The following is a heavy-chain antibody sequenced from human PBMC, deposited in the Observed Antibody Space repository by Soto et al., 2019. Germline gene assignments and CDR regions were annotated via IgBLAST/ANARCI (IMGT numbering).Heavy chain of an antibody. CDR1: GYTFTGYY. CDR3: ARNLHCSGGSCYSPSYWYFDL. V-gene: IGHV1-2*02. CDR2: INPNSGGT. D-gene: IGHD2-15*01. Sequence: QVQLVQSGAEVKKPGASVKVSCKASGYTFTGYYMHWVRQAPGQGLEWMGWINPNSGGTNYAQKFQGRVTMTRDTSISTAYMELSRLRSGDTAVYYCARNLHCSGGSCYSPSYWYFDLWGRGTLVTVSS. J-gene: IGHJ2*01.